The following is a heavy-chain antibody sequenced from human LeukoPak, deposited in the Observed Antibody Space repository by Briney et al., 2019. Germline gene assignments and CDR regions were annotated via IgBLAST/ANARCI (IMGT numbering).Heavy chain of an antibody. CDR3: AKENYDCWSGYSNWFDS. D-gene: IGHD3-3*01. J-gene: IGHJ5*01. CDR1: GFTFRSYG. Sequence: GGSLRLSCAASGFTFRSYGMHWVRQAPGKGLEWVAVIRNDGNEEYYVDSVKGRFTISRDNSKKTLYLQMNDLRVEDTAVYYCAKENYDCWSGYSNWFDSWGRGTLVTVAS. V-gene: IGHV3-30*02. CDR2: IRNDGNEE.